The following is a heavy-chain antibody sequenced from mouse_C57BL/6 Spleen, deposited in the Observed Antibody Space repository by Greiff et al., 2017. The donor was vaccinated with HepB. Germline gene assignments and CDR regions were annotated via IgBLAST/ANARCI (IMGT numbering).Heavy chain of an antibody. V-gene: IGHV1-55*01. D-gene: IGHD1-1*01. J-gene: IGHJ4*01. CDR1: GYTFTSYW. CDR3: ARGYYYGSSDYAMDY. CDR2: IYPGSGST. Sequence: QVQLKQPGAELVKPGASVKMSCKASGYTFTSYWITWVKQRPGQGLEWIGDIYPGSGSTNYNEKFKSKATLTVDTSSSTAYMQLSSLTSEDSAVYYCARGYYYGSSDYAMDYWGQGTSVTVSS.